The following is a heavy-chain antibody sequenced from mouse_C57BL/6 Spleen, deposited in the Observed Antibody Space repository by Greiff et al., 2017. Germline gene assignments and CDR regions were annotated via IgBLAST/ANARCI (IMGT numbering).Heavy chain of an antibody. CDR3: ARPNWAVYYFDY. Sequence: QVQLKQSGAELVKPGASVKISCKASGYAFSSYWMNWVKQRPGKGLEWIGQIYPGDGDTNYNGKFKGKATLTADKSSSTAYMQLSSLTSEDSAVYFCARPNWAVYYFDYWGQGTTLTVSS. CDR1: GYAFSSYW. CDR2: IYPGDGDT. J-gene: IGHJ2*01. V-gene: IGHV1-80*01. D-gene: IGHD4-1*01.